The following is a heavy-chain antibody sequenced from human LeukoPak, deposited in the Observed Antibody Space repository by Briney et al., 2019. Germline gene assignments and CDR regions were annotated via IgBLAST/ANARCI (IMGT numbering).Heavy chain of an antibody. CDR1: GGSFSGYY. CDR2: INHSGST. CDR3: ARGRYAGIAVAGTDY. V-gene: IGHV4-34*01. J-gene: IGHJ4*02. Sequence: SETLSLTCAVYGGSFSGYYWSWIRQPPGKGLEWIGEINHSGSTNYDPSLKSRVTISVDTSKNQFSLKLSSVTAADMAVYYCARGRYAGIAVAGTDYWGQGTLVTVSS. D-gene: IGHD6-19*01.